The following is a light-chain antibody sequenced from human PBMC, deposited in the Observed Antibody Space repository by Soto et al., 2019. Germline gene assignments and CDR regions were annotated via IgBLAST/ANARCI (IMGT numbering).Light chain of an antibody. V-gene: IGKV3-15*01. CDR1: QRVSSN. CDR2: NTF. Sequence: EIVMTQSPATLSVFPGARATLSCRASQRVSSNLVWYQQKPGQAPKLLIYNTFTRATGIPVRFSGSGSGTEFTLTISSLQSEDLAVYYCQQYNNWPYTFGQGTKLEI. CDR3: QQYNNWPYT. J-gene: IGKJ2*01.